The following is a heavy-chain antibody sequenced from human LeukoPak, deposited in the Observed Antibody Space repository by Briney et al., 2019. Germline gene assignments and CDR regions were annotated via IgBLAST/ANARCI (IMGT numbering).Heavy chain of an antibody. CDR3: ARDTVLNAFDI. V-gene: IGHV4-59*01. D-gene: IGHD2-15*01. CDR1: GGSISSYY. Sequence: SETLSLTCTVSGGSISSYYWSWIRQRPGKGLEWIGYIYYSGSTNYNPSLKSRVTISVDTSKNQFSLKLSSVTAADTAVYYCARDTVLNAFDIWGQGTMVTVSS. J-gene: IGHJ3*02. CDR2: IYYSGST.